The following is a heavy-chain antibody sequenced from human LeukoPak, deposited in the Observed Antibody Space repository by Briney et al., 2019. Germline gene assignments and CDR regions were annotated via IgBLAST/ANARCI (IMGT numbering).Heavy chain of an antibody. CDR2: IYHSGTT. D-gene: IGHD4-23*01. J-gene: IGHJ4*02. CDR3: ARMPYGGFEY. Sequence: SETLSLTCAVSGYSISSGYQWGWIRQPPGKGLDGSERIYHSGTTYYSPSLKSRVTMSVDTSKNQFSVKLGAVTAADRAVYCCARMPYGGFEYWGQGALVTVSS. V-gene: IGHV4-38-2*01. CDR1: GYSISSGYQ.